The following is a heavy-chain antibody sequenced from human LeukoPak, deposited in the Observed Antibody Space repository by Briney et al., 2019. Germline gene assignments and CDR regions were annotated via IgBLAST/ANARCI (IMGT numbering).Heavy chain of an antibody. Sequence: GGSLRLSCVASGFTFSTYAIHWVRQAPGTGLEWVAVVSSDGGNKYYADPVKGRFTISRDNSKNTLYLQMNSLRPEDTAVYYCAREPYSSGWHFDNWGQGTLVTVSS. V-gene: IGHV3-30-3*01. CDR3: AREPYSSGWHFDN. J-gene: IGHJ4*02. D-gene: IGHD6-19*01. CDR1: GFTFSTYA. CDR2: VSSDGGNK.